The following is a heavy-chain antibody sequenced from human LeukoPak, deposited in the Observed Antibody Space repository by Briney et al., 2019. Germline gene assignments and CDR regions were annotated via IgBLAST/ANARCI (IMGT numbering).Heavy chain of an antibody. Sequence: GASVKVSCKXSGGTFSSYAISWVRQAPGQGLEWMGGIIPIFGTANYSQKFQGRVTITADESTSTAYMELSSLRSEDTAVYYCARDLGVDYDILTGYYNVHYFDYWGQGTLVTVSS. V-gene: IGHV1-69*13. CDR2: IIPIFGTA. CDR3: ARDLGVDYDILTGYYNVHYFDY. J-gene: IGHJ4*02. D-gene: IGHD3-9*01. CDR1: GGTFSSYA.